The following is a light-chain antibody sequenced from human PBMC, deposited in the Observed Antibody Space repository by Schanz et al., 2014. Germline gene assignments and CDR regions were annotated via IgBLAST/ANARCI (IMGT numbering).Light chain of an antibody. CDR1: SSDVGRHDS. Sequence: QSALTQPASVSGSPGQSITISCAGTSSDVGRHDSVSWYQQHPGKAPKLIISDVTRRPSGVPDRFSGSKSGNTASLTVSGLQAEDEAVYYCSSFTSSTTWVFGGGTKLTVL. CDR2: DVT. CDR3: SSFTSSTTWV. V-gene: IGLV2-14*03. J-gene: IGLJ2*01.